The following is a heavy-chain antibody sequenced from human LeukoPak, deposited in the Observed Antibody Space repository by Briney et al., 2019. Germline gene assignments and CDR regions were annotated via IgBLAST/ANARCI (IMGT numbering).Heavy chain of an antibody. CDR3: ASRNLGNYY. CDR1: GGSLSAYY. D-gene: IGHD7-27*01. J-gene: IGHJ4*02. V-gene: IGHV4-59*01. CDR2: IYPTGST. Sequence: PSETLSLTCTISGGSLSAYYWSWIRQSPGKGLEWIGYIYPTGSTSYSPSLKSRVTLSAETSQDQFSLNLSSVTAADTAVYYCASRNLGNYYWGQGTLVTVSS.